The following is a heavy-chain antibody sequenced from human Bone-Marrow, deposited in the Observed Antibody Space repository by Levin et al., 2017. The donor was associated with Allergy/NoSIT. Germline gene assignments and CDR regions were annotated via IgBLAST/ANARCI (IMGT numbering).Heavy chain of an antibody. CDR2: IIPIFGTA. D-gene: IGHD2-2*01. CDR1: GGTFSSYA. V-gene: IGHV1-69*13. Sequence: VASVKVSCKASGGTFSSYAISWVRQAPGQGLEWMGGIIPIFGTANYAQKFQGRVTITADESTSTAYMELSSLRSEDTAVYYCARDSCSSTSCYFNYYYGMDVWGQGTTVTVSS. CDR3: ARDSCSSTSCYFNYYYGMDV. J-gene: IGHJ6*02.